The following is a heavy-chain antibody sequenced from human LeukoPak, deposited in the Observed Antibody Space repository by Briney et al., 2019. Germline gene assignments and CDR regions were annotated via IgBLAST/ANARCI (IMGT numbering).Heavy chain of an antibody. CDR3: ATSAVLLFLQH. CDR2: IIPIFGTA. D-gene: IGHD3-3*01. J-gene: IGHJ1*01. Sequence: SVKVSCKASGGTFSIYAISWVRQGPGQGLGWMGGIIPIFGTANYAQKFQGRVTITTDESTSTAYMELSSLRSEDTAVYYCATSAVLLFLQHWGQGTLVTVSS. V-gene: IGHV1-69*05. CDR1: GGTFSIYA.